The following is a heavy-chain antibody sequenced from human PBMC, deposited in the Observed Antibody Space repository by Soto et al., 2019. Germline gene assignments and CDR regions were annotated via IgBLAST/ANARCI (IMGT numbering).Heavy chain of an antibody. J-gene: IGHJ6*02. D-gene: IGHD3-10*01. CDR1: GGTFSSYS. Sequence: ASVKVSCKASGGTFSSYSISWVRQAPGQGLEWMGGIIPIFGTANYAQKFQGRATITADESTSTAYMELSSLRSEDTAVYYCARESAAMVRGVIRAEYYYYGMDVWGQGTTVTVSS. V-gene: IGHV1-69*13. CDR3: ARESAAMVRGVIRAEYYYYGMDV. CDR2: IIPIFGTA.